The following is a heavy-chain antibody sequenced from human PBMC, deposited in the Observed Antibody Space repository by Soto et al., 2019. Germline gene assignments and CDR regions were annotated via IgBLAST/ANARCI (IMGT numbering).Heavy chain of an antibody. D-gene: IGHD3-22*01. CDR2: ISYDGSNK. CDR1: GFTFSSYA. CDR3: ARALARYYYDSSGYYYWFDP. J-gene: IGHJ5*02. V-gene: IGHV3-30-3*01. Sequence: QVQLVESGGGVVQPGRSLRLSCAASGFTFSSYAMHWVRQAPGKGLEWVAVISYDGSNKYYADSVKGRFTISRDNSKNTLYLQMNSLRAEDTAVYYCARALARYYYDSSGYYYWFDPCGHGTLVTVSS.